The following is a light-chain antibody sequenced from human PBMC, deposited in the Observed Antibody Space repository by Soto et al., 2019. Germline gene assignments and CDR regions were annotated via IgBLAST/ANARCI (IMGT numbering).Light chain of an antibody. Sequence: EFVLSQSPGTLSLSPGERATLSCRARQSVIGSYLAWSQQKPGQAPRLLIYGASNRATGIPDRFSGSGSRTDFTLTISRLEPEDFAVYFCQQYGSSPTWTFGQGTKVAIK. V-gene: IGKV3-20*01. CDR3: QQYGSSPTWT. CDR2: GAS. J-gene: IGKJ1*01. CDR1: QSVIGSY.